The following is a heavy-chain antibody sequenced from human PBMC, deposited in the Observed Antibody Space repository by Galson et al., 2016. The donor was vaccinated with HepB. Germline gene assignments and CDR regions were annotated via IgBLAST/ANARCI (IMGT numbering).Heavy chain of an antibody. V-gene: IGHV3-53*01. D-gene: IGHD3-10*01. J-gene: IGHJ4*02. CDR1: GFTFSDSY. Sequence: SLRLSCAASGFTFSDSYMNWVRQAPGKGLEWVSVIYSGDNTDYAYSVKGRFTISSDNSKNTLYLQMNGLRAEDTAVYYCARENYHGSGSDNFDHWGQGTLVTVSS. CDR2: IYSGDNT. CDR3: ARENYHGSGSDNFDH.